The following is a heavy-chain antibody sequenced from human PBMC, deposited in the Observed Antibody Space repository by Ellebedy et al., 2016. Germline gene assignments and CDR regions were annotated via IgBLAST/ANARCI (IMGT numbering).Heavy chain of an antibody. D-gene: IGHD6-13*01. J-gene: IGHJ6*02. V-gene: IGHV3-7*01. Sequence: GGSLRLXXAASGFTFSNYWMSWVRQAPGKGLEWVANIKQDGSETYSVDSVEGRFTISRDNSKNSLFLQLNSLRAEDAAVYYCAREAGSNSCSPINPHRCHFHYGLDVWGRGTTVTVSS. CDR2: IKQDGSET. CDR1: GFTFSNYW. CDR3: AREAGSNSCSPINPHRCHFHYGLDV.